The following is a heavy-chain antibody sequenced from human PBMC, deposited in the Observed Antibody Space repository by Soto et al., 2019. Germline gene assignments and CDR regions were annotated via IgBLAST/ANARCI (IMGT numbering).Heavy chain of an antibody. CDR2: ISGSGGST. V-gene: IGHV3-23*01. Sequence: GGSLRLSCAASGFTFSSYAMSWVRQAPGKGLEWVSAISGSGGSTYYADSVKGRFTISRDNSKNTLYLQMNSLRAEDTAVYYCAKDIDWDYDSSGYDYWGQGTLVTVSS. CDR1: GFTFSSYA. CDR3: AKDIDWDYDSSGYDY. J-gene: IGHJ4*02. D-gene: IGHD3-22*01.